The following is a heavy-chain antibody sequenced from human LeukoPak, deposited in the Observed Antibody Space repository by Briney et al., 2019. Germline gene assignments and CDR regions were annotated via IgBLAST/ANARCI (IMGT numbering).Heavy chain of an antibody. V-gene: IGHV4-59*08. J-gene: IGHJ6*03. Sequence: PPETLSLTCTVSGGSIGTYYWSWVRQSPGTGLEWIGYIYVTGTRYNPYLQSRVTISVDRSRNQFFLKMTSVTAADTAVYYCARHIGGGIEDMDVWGRGTKVTVSS. CDR3: ARHIGGGIEDMDV. CDR2: IYVTGT. CDR1: GGSIGTYY. D-gene: IGHD3-16*02.